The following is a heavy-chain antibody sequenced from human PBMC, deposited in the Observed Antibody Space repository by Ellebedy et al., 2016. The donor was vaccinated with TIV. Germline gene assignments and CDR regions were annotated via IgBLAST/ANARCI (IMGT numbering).Heavy chain of an antibody. D-gene: IGHD3-16*01. CDR2: ISGSGNKT. V-gene: IGHV3-23*01. Sequence: GGSLRLSXAASGFTITYDAMAWVRQAPGKGLEWVSAISGSGNKTHYGDSVKGRFAISRDNSKNTVFLQMKGLGVDDTAVYYCAKWGMIGGVGDAFEIWGRGTMVVVSS. J-gene: IGHJ3*02. CDR1: GFTITYDA. CDR3: AKWGMIGGVGDAFEI.